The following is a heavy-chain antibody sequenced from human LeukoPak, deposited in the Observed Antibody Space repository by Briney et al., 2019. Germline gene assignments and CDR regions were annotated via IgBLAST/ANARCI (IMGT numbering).Heavy chain of an antibody. Sequence: GGSLRLSCAASVFTFSSYWMSWVRQAPGKGLEWVVNIKQDGSEKYYVDSVKGRFTISRDNAKNSLYLQMNSLRAEDTAVYYCASDWGGYYYDSSGPLEGYFDYWGQGPLVPVSS. CDR1: VFTFSSYW. J-gene: IGHJ4*02. CDR2: IKQDGSEK. V-gene: IGHV3-7*03. CDR3: ASDWGGYYYDSSGPLEGYFDY. D-gene: IGHD3-22*01.